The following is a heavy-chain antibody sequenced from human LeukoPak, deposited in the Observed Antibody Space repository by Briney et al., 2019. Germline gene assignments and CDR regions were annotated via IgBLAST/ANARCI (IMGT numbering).Heavy chain of an antibody. Sequence: SETLSLTCTVSGGSISSSSYYWGWIRQPPGKGLEWIGYIYHSGSTYYNPSLKSRVTISVDRSKNQFSLKLSSVTAADTAVYYCARSQDYYDSSGYDYWGQGTLVTVSS. V-gene: IGHV4-39*07. D-gene: IGHD3-22*01. CDR1: GGSISSSSYY. CDR3: ARSQDYYDSSGYDY. CDR2: IYHSGST. J-gene: IGHJ4*02.